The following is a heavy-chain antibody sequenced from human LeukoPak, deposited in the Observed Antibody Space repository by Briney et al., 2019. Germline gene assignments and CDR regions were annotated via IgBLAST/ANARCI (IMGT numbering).Heavy chain of an antibody. D-gene: IGHD1-26*01. V-gene: IGHV1-46*01. CDR2: INPSDGST. Sequence: ASVKLSCKASGYTFSSYYVHWVRQAPGQGLEWMGIINPSDGSTNYAQKFQGRVTMTRDTSMNTVYMELSSLRSEDKAVYYCARRGPPIDYWGQGILVTVSS. CDR3: ARRGPPIDY. CDR1: GYTFSSYY. J-gene: IGHJ4*02.